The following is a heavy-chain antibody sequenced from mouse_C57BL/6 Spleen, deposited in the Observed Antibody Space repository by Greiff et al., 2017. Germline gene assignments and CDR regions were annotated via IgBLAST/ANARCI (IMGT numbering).Heavy chain of an antibody. J-gene: IGHJ4*01. Sequence: QVQLQQPGAELVMPGASVKLSCKASGYTFTSYWMHWVKQRPGQGLEWIGEIDPSDSYTNYNQKFKGKSTLTVDKSSSTAYMQLSSLTSEDSAVYDCAIIDYGNPYAMDYWGQGTSVTVSS. D-gene: IGHD2-1*01. CDR2: IDPSDSYT. V-gene: IGHV1-69*01. CDR1: GYTFTSYW. CDR3: AIIDYGNPYAMDY.